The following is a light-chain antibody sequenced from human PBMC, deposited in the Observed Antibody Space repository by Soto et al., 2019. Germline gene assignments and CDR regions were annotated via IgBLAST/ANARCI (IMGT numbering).Light chain of an antibody. CDR2: DNI. V-gene: IGLV1-51*01. Sequence: QSVLTQPPSVSGTPGQKVTISCSGSDSNLGRNYVSWYQQQPGTAPRLLIYDNISRFSGIPDRFSASKTGTSAALGIAGLQTGDEGADYCGSWDNSRRAYVFGSGTKVTVL. CDR3: GSWDNSRRAYV. J-gene: IGLJ1*01. CDR1: DSNLGRNY.